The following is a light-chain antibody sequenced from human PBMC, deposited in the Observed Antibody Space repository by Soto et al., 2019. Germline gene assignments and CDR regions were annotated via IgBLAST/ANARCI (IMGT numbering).Light chain of an antibody. J-gene: IGKJ1*01. CDR3: QHYDASQWT. Sequence: EIVLTQSPGTLSLAPGERATLSCRASQSVNSNYFTWYQQIPGQAPRLLIYGGSSRATGIPDRFSGSGSGTDFTLTISRLEPEDFAVYYCQHYDASQWTFGQGTKVEI. CDR2: GGS. V-gene: IGKV3-20*01. CDR1: QSVNSNY.